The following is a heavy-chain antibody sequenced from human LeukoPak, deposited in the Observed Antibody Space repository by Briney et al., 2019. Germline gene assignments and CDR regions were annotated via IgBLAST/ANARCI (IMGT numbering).Heavy chain of an antibody. CDR3: AKDSYDIVLMVYAPDRDAFDI. J-gene: IGHJ3*02. Sequence: QTGGSLRLSCAASGFTFSSYSMNWVRQAPGKGLEWVSAISGSGGSTYYADSVKGRFTISRDNSKNTLYLQMNSLRAEDTAVYYCAKDSYDIVLMVYAPDRDAFDIWGQGTMVTVSS. D-gene: IGHD2-8*01. CDR2: ISGSGGST. V-gene: IGHV3-23*01. CDR1: GFTFSSYS.